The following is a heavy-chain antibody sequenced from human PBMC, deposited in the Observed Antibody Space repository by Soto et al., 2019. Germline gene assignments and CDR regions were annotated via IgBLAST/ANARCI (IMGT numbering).Heavy chain of an antibody. CDR2: FRSGGDDDTT. V-gene: IGHV3-23*01. CDR3: AKKVNSGSGSQFFDY. CDR1: GFTFSSYS. Sequence: GGSLRLSCAASGFTFSSYSMSWVRQAPGKGLEWVSGFRSGGDDDTTYYADSVRGRFTISRDNSKNTLFLQMNSLRAEDTAIYYCAKKVNSGSGSQFFDYWGQGTLVT. D-gene: IGHD3-10*01. J-gene: IGHJ4*02.